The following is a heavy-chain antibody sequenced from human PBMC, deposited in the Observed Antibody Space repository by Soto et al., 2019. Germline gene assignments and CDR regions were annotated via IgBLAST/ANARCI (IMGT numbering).Heavy chain of an antibody. D-gene: IGHD3-22*01. V-gene: IGHV1-69*01. CDR3: AREGMDYYDSSGYYLDAFDI. Sequence: QVQLVQSGAEVKKPGSSVKVSCKASGGTFSSYAISWVRQAPGQGLEWMGGIIPIFGTANYAQKFQGRVTITADESTSTAYMELSSLRSEDTAVYYCAREGMDYYDSSGYYLDAFDIWGQGTMVTVSS. J-gene: IGHJ3*02. CDR2: IIPIFGTA. CDR1: GGTFSSYA.